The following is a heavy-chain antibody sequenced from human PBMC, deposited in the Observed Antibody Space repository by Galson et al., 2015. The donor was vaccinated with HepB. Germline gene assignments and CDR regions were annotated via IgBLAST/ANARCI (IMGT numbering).Heavy chain of an antibody. J-gene: IGHJ2*01. D-gene: IGHD3-3*01. V-gene: IGHV1-46*01. CDR2: INPSGGST. CDR3: AKATGIFGVVYRYFDL. Sequence: SVKVSCKASGYTFTSYYMHWVRQAPGQGLEWMGIINPSGGSTSYAQKFQGRVTMTRDTSTSTVYMELSSLRSEDTAVYYCAKATGIFGVVYRYFDLWGRGTLVTVSS. CDR1: GYTFTSYY.